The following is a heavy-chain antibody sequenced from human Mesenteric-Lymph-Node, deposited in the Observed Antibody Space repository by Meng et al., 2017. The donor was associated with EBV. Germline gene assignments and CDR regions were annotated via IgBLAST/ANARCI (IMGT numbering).Heavy chain of an antibody. CDR2: IHYSGTT. V-gene: IGHV4-39*07. J-gene: IGHJ4*02. CDR1: GGSISGGNYN. D-gene: IGHD1-26*01. Sequence: QLQLQESGPGLVXXXXXLXHTXTVFGGSISGGNYNWVWFRQPPGKGLEWIGSIHYSGTTYQNPSLASRITISVDTSKNQFSLNLSSVTAADTAVYYCARRTRLEQERDDWGQGTLVTVSS. CDR3: ARRTRLEQERDD.